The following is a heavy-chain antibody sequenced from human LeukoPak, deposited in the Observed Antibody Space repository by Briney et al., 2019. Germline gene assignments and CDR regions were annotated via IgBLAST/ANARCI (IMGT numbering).Heavy chain of an antibody. CDR3: AKTLHRGYGTHLYRDY. CDR1: GFTFSSYA. J-gene: IGHJ4*02. Sequence: GGSLRLSCAASGFTFSSYAMSWVRQAPGKGLEWVSAISGSGGSTYYADSVKGRFTISRDNSKNTLYLQMNSLRAEDTAVYYCAKTLHRGYGTHLYRDYWGQGTLVTVSS. D-gene: IGHD6-13*01. CDR2: ISGSGGST. V-gene: IGHV3-23*01.